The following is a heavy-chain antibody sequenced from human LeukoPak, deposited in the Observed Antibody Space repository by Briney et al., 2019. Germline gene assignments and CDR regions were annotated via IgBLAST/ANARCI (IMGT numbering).Heavy chain of an antibody. J-gene: IGHJ4*02. CDR3: ARDRPQRYFDWLPLFDY. V-gene: IGHV3-48*01. CDR1: GFTFSSYS. CDR2: ISSSSSTI. D-gene: IGHD3-9*01. Sequence: GGSLRLSCAASGFTFSSYSMNWVRQAPGKGLEWVSYISSSSSTIYYADSVKGRFTISRDNAKNSLYLQMNSLRAEDTAVYYCARDRPQRYFDWLPLFDYWGQGTLVTVSS.